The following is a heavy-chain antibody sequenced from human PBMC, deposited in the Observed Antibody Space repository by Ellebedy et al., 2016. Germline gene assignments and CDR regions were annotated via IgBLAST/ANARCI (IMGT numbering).Heavy chain of an antibody. J-gene: IGHJ4*02. CDR3: AKAGRDNSGWYVDY. CDR2: FGPEDGET. Sequence: ASVKVSCKVSGYTLTELSMHWVRQAPGKGLEWMGGFGPEDGETIYAQKFRGRVTMIRDTSASTGYMEPSSLRSEDTAVYYCAKAGRDNSGWYVDYWGQGTLVTVSS. CDR1: GYTLTELS. D-gene: IGHD6-19*01. V-gene: IGHV1-24*01.